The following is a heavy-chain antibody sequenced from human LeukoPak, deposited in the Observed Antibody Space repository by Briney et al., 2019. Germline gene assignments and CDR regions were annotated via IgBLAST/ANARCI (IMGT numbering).Heavy chain of an antibody. J-gene: IGHJ3*02. D-gene: IGHD3-22*01. CDR2: INSDGSST. Sequence: GGSLSLSCAASGFPFSSYWMHWVRQAPGKGLVWVSRINSDGSSTSYADSVKGRFTISRDTAKNTLYLQMNSLRAEDTAVYYCARGKGYYSNDAFDIWGQGTMVTVSS. CDR1: GFPFSSYW. V-gene: IGHV3-74*01. CDR3: ARGKGYYSNDAFDI.